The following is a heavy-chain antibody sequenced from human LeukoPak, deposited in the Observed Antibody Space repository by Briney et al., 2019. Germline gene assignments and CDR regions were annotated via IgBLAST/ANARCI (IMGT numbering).Heavy chain of an antibody. Sequence: PGGSLRLSCAASGFTFSSYGMHWVRRAPGKGLEWVAVISHDGSNKHYADSVKGRFTISRDNAKNSLYLQMNSLRAEDTAVYYCARGGLYLTGEDAFDIWGQGTMVTVSS. D-gene: IGHD3-9*01. CDR1: GFTFSSYG. J-gene: IGHJ3*02. CDR2: ISHDGSNK. CDR3: ARGGLYLTGEDAFDI. V-gene: IGHV3-30*03.